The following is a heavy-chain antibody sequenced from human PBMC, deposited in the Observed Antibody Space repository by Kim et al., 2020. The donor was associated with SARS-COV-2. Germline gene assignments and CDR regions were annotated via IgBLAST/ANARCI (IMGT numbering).Heavy chain of an antibody. J-gene: IGHJ2*01. Sequence: GGSLRLSCKGSQFNFNNYGMHWVRQAPGKGLEWVSVTWFDGSIEDYADSVQGRFTIARDISMDTLDLQMDSLVAEATAVDYCVRVVSVGGVRGTSDWYY. CDR2: TWFDGSIE. CDR3: VRVVSVGGVRGTSDWYY. V-gene: IGHV3-33*01. CDR1: QFNFNNYG. D-gene: IGHD3-16*01.